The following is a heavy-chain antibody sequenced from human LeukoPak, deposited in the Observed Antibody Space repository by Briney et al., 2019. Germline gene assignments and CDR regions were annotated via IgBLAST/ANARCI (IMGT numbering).Heavy chain of an antibody. CDR3: ARFRYDNNGLLRAFDY. J-gene: IGHJ4*02. V-gene: IGHV3-7*01. CDR2: INQDGSHK. D-gene: IGHD3-22*01. Sequence: GGSLRLSCVDSEFTFSRYWMHWVRQAPGKGLEWVVNINQDGSHKYYVDSVKGRFTISRDNAKSSMYVQMNSPRAEDTAVYFCARFRYDNNGLLRAFDYWGQGTLVTVSS. CDR1: EFTFSRYW.